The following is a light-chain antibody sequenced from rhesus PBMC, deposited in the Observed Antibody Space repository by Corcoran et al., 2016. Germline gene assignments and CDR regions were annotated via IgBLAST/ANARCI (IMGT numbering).Light chain of an antibody. Sequence: DIQMTQSPSALSASVGDRVTISCRASQNIYRHLAWYQQTPGKAPKLMIYAASSLQNWIPSRFSGSGSGTDFTLTISSLQPEDSAAYYCQHYYHSPYSVGQGTKVEIK. V-gene: IGKV1S8*01. CDR3: QHYYHSPYS. CDR1: QNIYRH. CDR2: AAS. J-gene: IGKJ2*01.